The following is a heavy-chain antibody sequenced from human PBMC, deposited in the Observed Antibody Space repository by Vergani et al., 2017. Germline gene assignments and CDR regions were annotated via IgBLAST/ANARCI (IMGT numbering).Heavy chain of an antibody. CDR1: GFTFSSYG. CDR3: ARVGEYDAFDI. V-gene: IGHV3-30*03. Sequence: QVQLVESGGGVVQPGRSLRLSCAASGFTFSSYGMHWVRQAPGKGLEWVAVISYDGSNKYYADSVKGRFTISRDNSKNTLYLQMNSLRAEDTAVYYCARVGEYDAFDIWGQGTMVTVSS. J-gene: IGHJ3*02. D-gene: IGHD2-21*01. CDR2: ISYDGSNK.